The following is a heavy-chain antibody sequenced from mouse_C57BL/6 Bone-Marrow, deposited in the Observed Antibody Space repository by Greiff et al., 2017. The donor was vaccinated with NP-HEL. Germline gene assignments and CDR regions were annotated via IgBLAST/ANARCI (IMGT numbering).Heavy chain of an antibody. J-gene: IGHJ2*01. CDR3: ARRPLLRVLDY. D-gene: IGHD1-1*01. CDR1: GFNIKDYS. CDR2: LDPEDGET. Sequence: EVQLQQSGAELVQPGASVKLSCTASGFNIKDYSMHWLTQRTEQGLEWIGLLDPEDGETKYAPTFPGKATITSDTSSNTAYLQLSSPTSEDTAVYYCARRPLLRVLDYWGQGTTLTVSS. V-gene: IGHV14-2*01.